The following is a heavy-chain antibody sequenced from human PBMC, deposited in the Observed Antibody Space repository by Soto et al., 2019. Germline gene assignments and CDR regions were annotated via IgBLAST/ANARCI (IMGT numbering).Heavy chain of an antibody. CDR3: XXXXIGAXAVPFNWFDP. D-gene: IGHD3-16*01. CDR1: GGTFSSYA. V-gene: IGHV1-69*05. Sequence: QVQLVQSGAEVKKPGSSVKVSCKASGGTFSSYAISWLRQAPGQGLEWMGGIMTIFGTANYTQKCQGRVXXXXXXXXXXXXXXXXXXXXXXXXXXXXXXXXIGAXAVPFNWFDPWGQGTLVT. J-gene: IGHJ5*02. CDR2: IMTIFGTA.